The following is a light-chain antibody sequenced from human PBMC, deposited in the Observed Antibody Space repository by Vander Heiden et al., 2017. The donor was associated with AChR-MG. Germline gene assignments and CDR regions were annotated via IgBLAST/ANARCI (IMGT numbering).Light chain of an antibody. CDR1: STDVGSYDY. CDR2: EVT. Sequence: QSALTQPPSASGSPGQSVTISCTGTSTDVGSYDYDSWYQHHPGKGPKLMIYEVTKRPSGVPDRFSGSKSGNTASLTVSGLQAEDEADYYCSSFAGSNTWVFGGGTKVTVL. V-gene: IGLV2-8*01. J-gene: IGLJ3*02. CDR3: SSFAGSNTWV.